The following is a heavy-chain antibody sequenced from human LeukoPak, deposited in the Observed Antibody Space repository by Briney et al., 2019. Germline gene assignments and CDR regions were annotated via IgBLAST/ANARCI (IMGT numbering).Heavy chain of an antibody. Sequence: ASVKVSCKTSGYTFNSYGINWVRQAPGQGLEWMGWISVYNGNTNYAQKLQGRVTMTTDTSTSTDYMELRRLRSDDTAVYYCARDKSDTAMVGAFDIWGQGTMVTVSS. CDR3: ARDKSDTAMVGAFDI. V-gene: IGHV1-18*01. CDR1: GYTFNSYG. CDR2: ISVYNGNT. J-gene: IGHJ3*02. D-gene: IGHD5-18*01.